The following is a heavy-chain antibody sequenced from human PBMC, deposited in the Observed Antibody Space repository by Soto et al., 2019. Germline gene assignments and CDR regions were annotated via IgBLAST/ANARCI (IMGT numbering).Heavy chain of an antibody. D-gene: IGHD3-10*01. CDR3: ARDTTIVRGALGYNWFDP. V-gene: IGHV4-30-4*01. CDR1: GGSISGGDYC. CDR2: IYYSGST. Sequence: SETLSLTCTVSGGSISGGDYCWSWIRQHPGEGLEWVGYIYYSGSTYYNPSIVSRVTISVDTSQNQFSVKLSSVTVSDTAVYYCARDTTIVRGALGYNWFDPWGQGTLVTVSS. J-gene: IGHJ5*02.